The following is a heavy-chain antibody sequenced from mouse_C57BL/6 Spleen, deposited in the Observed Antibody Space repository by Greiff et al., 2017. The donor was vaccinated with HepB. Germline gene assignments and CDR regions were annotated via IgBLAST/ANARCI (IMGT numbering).Heavy chain of an antibody. CDR3: ARSLGSNYGDY. J-gene: IGHJ2*01. CDR1: GYAFTNYL. D-gene: IGHD2-5*01. CDR2: INPGSGGT. Sequence: QVQLKQSGAELVRPGTSVKVSCKASGYAFTNYLIEWVKQRPGQGLEWIGVINPGSGGTNYNEKFKGKATLTADKSSSTAYMQLSSLTSEDSAVYFCARSLGSNYGDYWGQGTTLTVSS. V-gene: IGHV1-54*01.